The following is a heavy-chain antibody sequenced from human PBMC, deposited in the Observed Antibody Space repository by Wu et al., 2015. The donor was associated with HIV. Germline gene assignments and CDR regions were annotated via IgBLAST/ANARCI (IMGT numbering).Heavy chain of an antibody. D-gene: IGHD3-10*01. CDR2: IIPIFGTA. Sequence: QVQLVQSGAEVKKPGSSVKVSCKASGGTFSSYAISWVRQAPGQGLEWMGRIIPIFGTANYAQKFQGRVTITADESTSTAYMELSSLRSEDTAVYYCALWFGELPAGLYYYYGMDVWGQGTTGHRLL. J-gene: IGHJ6*02. CDR3: ALWFGELPAGLYYYYGMDV. CDR1: GGTFSSYA. V-gene: IGHV1-69*13.